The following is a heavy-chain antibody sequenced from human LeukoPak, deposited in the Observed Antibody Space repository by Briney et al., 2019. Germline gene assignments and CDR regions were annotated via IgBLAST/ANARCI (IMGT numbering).Heavy chain of an antibody. CDR1: GFAFSRFW. J-gene: IGHJ4*02. V-gene: IGHV3-7*01. CDR2: INEDGSEK. CDR3: GKGGHLDY. Sequence: PGGSLRLSCTVSGFAFSRFWMSWVRQAPGKGLEWVANINEDGSEKYYVDSVKGRFTISRDNAKNSLYLQMNSLRAEDTAVYYCGKGGHLDYWGQGTLVTVSS.